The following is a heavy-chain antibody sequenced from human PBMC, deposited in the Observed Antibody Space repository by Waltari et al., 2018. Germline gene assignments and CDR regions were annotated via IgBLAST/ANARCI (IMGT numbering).Heavy chain of an antibody. Sequence: EAQLVQSGGGLVQPGGSLTLSCAASGFTISRFWMTWIRQAPGQGLQVVAHRGPDGSDKYYVDAVKGRFTISRDNAENSLLLQMSSLRVEDTALYYCVGWNDPINSWGQGTLVAVSS. D-gene: IGHD1-1*01. CDR2: RGPDGSDK. CDR1: GFTISRFW. J-gene: IGHJ4*02. CDR3: VGWNDPINS. V-gene: IGHV3-7*01.